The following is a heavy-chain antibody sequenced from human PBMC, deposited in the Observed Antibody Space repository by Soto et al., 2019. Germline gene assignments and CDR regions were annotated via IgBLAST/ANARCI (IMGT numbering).Heavy chain of an antibody. CDR1: GFTVISNY. Sequence: WGSLRLSCAASGFTVISNYIIFFRHSPFKGLEWVSVIYSGGSTYYADSVKGRFTISRDNSKNTLYLQMNSLRAEDTAVYYCARDQGKSSSRQPDAFDIWGQGTMVTVSS. CDR3: ARDQGKSSSRQPDAFDI. CDR2: IYSGGST. V-gene: IGHV3-53*01. D-gene: IGHD6-13*01. J-gene: IGHJ3*02.